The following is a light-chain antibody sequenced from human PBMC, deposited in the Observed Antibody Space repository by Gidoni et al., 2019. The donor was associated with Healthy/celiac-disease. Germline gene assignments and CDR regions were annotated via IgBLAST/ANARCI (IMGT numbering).Light chain of an antibody. Sequence: QSVLTQPPPVSGAPGQRVTISCTGSSANIGAGYDLHWYQQLPGPAPKLLIYGNSNRPSVVPYRFSGSKSGTSASLAITGLHAEDEADYYCQSYDSSLSCSRVFGGGTKLTVL. V-gene: IGLV1-40*01. J-gene: IGLJ3*02. CDR3: QSYDSSLSCSRV. CDR2: GNS. CDR1: SANIGAGYD.